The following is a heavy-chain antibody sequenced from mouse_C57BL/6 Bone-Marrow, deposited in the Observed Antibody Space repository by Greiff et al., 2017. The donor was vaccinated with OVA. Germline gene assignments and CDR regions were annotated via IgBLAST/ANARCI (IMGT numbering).Heavy chain of an antibody. D-gene: IGHD1-1*01. CDR1: GFTFSSYA. V-gene: IGHV5-9-1*02. Sequence: EVKLVESGEGLVKPGGSLKLSCAASGFTFSSYAMSWVRQTPEKRLEWVAYISSGGDYIYYADTVKGRFTISRDNARNTLYLQMSSLKSEDTAMYYCTRGGGSSPIFDNWGQGTTLTVSS. J-gene: IGHJ2*01. CDR2: ISSGGDYI. CDR3: TRGGGSSPIFDN.